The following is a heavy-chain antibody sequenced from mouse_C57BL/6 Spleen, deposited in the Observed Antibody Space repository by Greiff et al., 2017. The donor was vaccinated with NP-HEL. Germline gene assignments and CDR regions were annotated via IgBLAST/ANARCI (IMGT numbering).Heavy chain of an antibody. CDR2: ISDGGSYT. J-gene: IGHJ3*01. CDR1: GFTFSSYA. Sequence: EVKLVESGGGLVKPGGSLKLSCAASGFTFSSYAMSWVRQTPEKRLEWVATISDGGSYTYYPDNVKGRFTISRDNAKNNLYLQMSHLKSEDTAMYYCARDDGNGFAYWGQGTLVTVSA. CDR3: ARDDGNGFAY. D-gene: IGHD2-1*01. V-gene: IGHV5-4*01.